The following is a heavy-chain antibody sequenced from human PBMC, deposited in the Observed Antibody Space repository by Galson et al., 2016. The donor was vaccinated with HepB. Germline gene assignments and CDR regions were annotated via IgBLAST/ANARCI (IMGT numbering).Heavy chain of an antibody. Sequence: SLRLSCAASGFTFSSFGMHWVRQPPGKGLEWVAVTSYDGGHKYYGDSVRGRFTISRDNSKNTLYLQMNSLRPEDTALYYCARGDIVGAIFDYWGQGTLVTVSS. CDR2: TSYDGGHK. J-gene: IGHJ4*02. CDR1: GFTFSSFG. CDR3: ARGDIVGAIFDY. D-gene: IGHD1-26*01. V-gene: IGHV3-30*03.